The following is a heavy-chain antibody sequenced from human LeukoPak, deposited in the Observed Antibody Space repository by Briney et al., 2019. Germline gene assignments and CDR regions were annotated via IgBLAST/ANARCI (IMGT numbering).Heavy chain of an antibody. CDR2: IKGKPDGGAI. CDR1: GLGRSFKETW. J-gene: IGHJ4*02. Sequence: GGSLRLSCSASGLGRSFKETWMSWVRRAPGKGLEWIGRIKGKPDGGAIDYIAPVRGRFSISRDDSKNLVFLQMDSLKIEDTAVYYCTTNPRYWGQGTMVTVSS. V-gene: IGHV3-15*01. CDR3: TTNPRY.